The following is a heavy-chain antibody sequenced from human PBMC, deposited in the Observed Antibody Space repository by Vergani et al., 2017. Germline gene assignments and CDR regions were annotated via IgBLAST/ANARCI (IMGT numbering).Heavy chain of an antibody. CDR3: ARLPRGIAARPLRPPYYYMDV. D-gene: IGHD6-6*01. CDR2: INHSGST. CDR1: GGSFSGYY. J-gene: IGHJ6*03. V-gene: IGHV4-34*01. Sequence: QVQLQQWGAGLLKPSETLSLTCAVYGGSFSGYYWSWIRQPPGKGLEWIGEINHSGSTNYNPSLTGRVTISVDTSKNQFYLKLSSVTAADTAVYYCARLPRGIAARPLRPPYYYMDVWGKGTTVTVSS.